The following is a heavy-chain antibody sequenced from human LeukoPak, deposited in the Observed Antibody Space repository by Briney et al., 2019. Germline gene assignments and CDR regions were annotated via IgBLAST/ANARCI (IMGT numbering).Heavy chain of an antibody. CDR1: GGSISSGDYY. CDR2: IYYSGST. V-gene: IGHV4-30-4*08. CDR3: AGDPGDAFDI. Sequence: PSETLSLTCTVSGGSISSGDYYWSWIRQPPGKGLEWIGYIYYSGSTYYNPSLKSRITISVDTSKNQFSLKLSSVTAADTAMYYCAGDPGDAFDIWGQGTMVTVSS. J-gene: IGHJ3*02.